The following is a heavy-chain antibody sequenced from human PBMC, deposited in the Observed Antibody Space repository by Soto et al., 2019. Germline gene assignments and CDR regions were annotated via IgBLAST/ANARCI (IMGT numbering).Heavy chain of an antibody. CDR1: GGSFSGYY. D-gene: IGHD6-13*01. J-gene: IGHJ5*02. Sequence: SETLSLTCAVYGGSFSGYYWSWIRQPPGKGLEWIGEINHSGSTNYNPSLKSRVTISVDTSKNQFSLKLSSVTAADTAVYYCARGRRQQLTTNWFDPWGQGTLVTVS. CDR2: INHSGST. V-gene: IGHV4-34*01. CDR3: ARGRRQQLTTNWFDP.